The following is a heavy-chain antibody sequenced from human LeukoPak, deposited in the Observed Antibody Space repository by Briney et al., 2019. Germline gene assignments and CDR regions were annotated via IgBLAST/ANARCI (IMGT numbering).Heavy chain of an antibody. CDR3: ARQESEMTTPANRYFDT. D-gene: IGHD5-24*01. CDR1: GFTVRSNY. J-gene: IGHJ4*02. V-gene: IGHV3-53*01. Sequence: GGSLRLSCAASGFTVRSNYMSWVRQAPGKGLEWVSVIYSDGSTYYADSVKGRFTISRDISKNTLYLQMNSLRAEDTAVYYCARQESEMTTPANRYFDTWGQGTLVTVSS. CDR2: IYSDGST.